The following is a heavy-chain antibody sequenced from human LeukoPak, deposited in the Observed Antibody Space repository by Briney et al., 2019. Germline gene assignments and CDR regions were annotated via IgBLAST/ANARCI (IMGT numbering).Heavy chain of an antibody. CDR1: RFTLSNYW. V-gene: IGHV3-7*01. J-gene: IGHJ4*02. CDR2: IEQDGSET. Sequence: GGSLRLSCAAPRFTLSNYWMSWVRQAPGKGLEWVANIEQDGSETYYVDSVKGRFTISRDNAKNSLSLQMNSLRAEDTAVYYCARQRGSGCLDYWGQGTLVTVSS. CDR3: ARQRGSGCLDY. D-gene: IGHD6-19*01.